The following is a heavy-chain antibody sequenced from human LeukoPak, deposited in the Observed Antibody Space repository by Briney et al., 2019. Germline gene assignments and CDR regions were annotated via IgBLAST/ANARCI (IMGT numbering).Heavy chain of an antibody. V-gene: IGHV4-34*01. Sequence: SETLSLTCAVYGGSFSGYYWSWIRQPPGKGLEWNGEINHSGSTNYNPSLKSRVTISVDTSKNQFSLKLSSVTAADTAVYYCARSIVVVPAAMGDYYYYYMDVWGKGTTVTVSS. CDR1: GGSFSGYY. J-gene: IGHJ6*03. CDR3: ARSIVVVPAAMGDYYYYYMDV. D-gene: IGHD2-2*01. CDR2: INHSGST.